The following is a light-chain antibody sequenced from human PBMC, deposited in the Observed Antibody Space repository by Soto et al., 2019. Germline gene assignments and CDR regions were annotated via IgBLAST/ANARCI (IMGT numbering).Light chain of an antibody. CDR3: QQYNNWPPYT. CDR1: QTVSSN. J-gene: IGKJ2*01. V-gene: IGKV3D-15*01. CDR2: GAS. Sequence: EIVMTQSPATLSVSPGERATLSCRASQTVSSNLAWYQQKPGQPPRLLIYGASTRATGIPARFSGSGSGTEFTLTISSLQSEDFAVYYCQQYNNWPPYTFGQGTKLVIK.